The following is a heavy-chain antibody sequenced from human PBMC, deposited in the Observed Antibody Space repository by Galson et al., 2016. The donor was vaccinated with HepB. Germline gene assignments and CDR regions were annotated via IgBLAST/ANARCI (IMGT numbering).Heavy chain of an antibody. CDR1: GGSISSGDYY. CDR3: ATDLQVRDFWSGYSNSPVVRYLDH. V-gene: IGHV4-31*03. Sequence: TLSLTCTVSGGSISSGDYYWSWIRQHPGKGLEWIGYIYYYGSTYYSPSLRSRVTLSVDTSKNHFSLTLNSVTAADTAVYYCATDLQVRDFWSGYSNSPVVRYLDHWGQGTLVTVSS. D-gene: IGHD3-3*01. CDR2: IYYYGST. J-gene: IGHJ4*02.